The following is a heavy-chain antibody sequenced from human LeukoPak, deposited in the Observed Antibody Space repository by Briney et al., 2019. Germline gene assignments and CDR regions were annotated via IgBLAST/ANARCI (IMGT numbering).Heavy chain of an antibody. CDR1: GGSITSTYY. CDR3: ARDKGTSYLSSFDY. CDR2: MYYSGST. V-gene: IGHV4-39*02. J-gene: IGHJ4*02. D-gene: IGHD6-6*01. Sequence: SETLSPTCSVSGGSITSTYYWGWIRQPPGKGLEWIGSMYYSGSTYYNPSLKSRVTMSVDTSKNQFSLRLSSVTAADTAVYYCARDKGTSYLSSFDYWGQGTLVTVSS.